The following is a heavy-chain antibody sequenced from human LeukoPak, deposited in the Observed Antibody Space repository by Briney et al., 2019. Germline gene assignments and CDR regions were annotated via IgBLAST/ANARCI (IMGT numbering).Heavy chain of an antibody. CDR2: IIPIFGIA. J-gene: IGHJ6*03. D-gene: IGHD6-13*01. Sequence: SVKVSCKASGGTFSSYAISWVRQAPGQGLEWMGGIIPIFGIANYAQKFQGRVTITTDESTSTAYMELSSLRSEDTAVYYCARVSDSVIAAAGTRYYYYYMDVWGKGTTVTVSS. CDR1: GGTFSSYA. CDR3: ARVSDSVIAAAGTRYYYYYMDV. V-gene: IGHV1-69*05.